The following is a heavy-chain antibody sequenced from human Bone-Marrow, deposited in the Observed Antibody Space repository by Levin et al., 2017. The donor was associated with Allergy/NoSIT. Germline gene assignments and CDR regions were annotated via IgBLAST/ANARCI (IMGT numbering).Heavy chain of an antibody. CDR3: ARSMANIVATRTDAFDI. V-gene: IGHV3-33*01. CDR2: IWYDGSNK. CDR1: GFTFSSYG. D-gene: IGHD5-12*01. J-gene: IGHJ3*02. Sequence: GGSLRLSCAASGFTFSSYGMHWVRQAPGKGLEWVAVIWYDGSNKYYADSVKGRFTISRDNSKNTLYLQMNSLRAEDTAVYYCARSMANIVATRTDAFDIWGQGTMVTVSS.